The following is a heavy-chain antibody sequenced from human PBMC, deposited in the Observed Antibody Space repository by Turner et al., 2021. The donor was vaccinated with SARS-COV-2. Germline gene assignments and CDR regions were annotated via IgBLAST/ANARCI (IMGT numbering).Heavy chain of an antibody. J-gene: IGHJ4*02. CDR3: ARQAETAEIPAAYFNH. Sequence: QLQLQESGPGLVKSSWTLSLTCTVPGDSLCGSVHHWAWIRQPPGKGLEWVGNIYFTGSANYNPSLRSRATILVDTSKNQFSLTLTSVTAADTAVYFCARQAETAEIPAAYFNHWGQGTLLTVSS. V-gene: IGHV4-39*01. CDR1: GDSLCGSVHH. CDR2: IYFTGSA. D-gene: IGHD2-2*01.